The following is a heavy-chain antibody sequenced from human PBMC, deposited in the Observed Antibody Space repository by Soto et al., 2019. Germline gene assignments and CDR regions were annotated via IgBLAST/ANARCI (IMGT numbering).Heavy chain of an antibody. D-gene: IGHD2-15*01. Sequence: LSLTCSVSGGSISSYYWSWIRQPPGKGLEWIGYIYYSGSTSYNPSLKSRVTISVDTSKNQFSLKPNFVTAADTAVYYCAKYRGYGSGGICPAEGFDSWGKGTLVTVPS. CDR1: GGSISSYY. J-gene: IGHJ4*02. CDR2: IYYSGST. CDR3: AKYRGYGSGGICPAEGFDS. V-gene: IGHV4-59*08.